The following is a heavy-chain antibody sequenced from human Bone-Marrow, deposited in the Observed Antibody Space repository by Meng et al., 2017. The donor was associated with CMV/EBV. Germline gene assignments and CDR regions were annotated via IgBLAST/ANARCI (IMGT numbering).Heavy chain of an antibody. CDR1: SYA. V-gene: IGHV3-23*01. J-gene: IGHJ4*02. CDR3: AKEGLRYFDWLLYGRGAFDY. Sequence: SYAMSWVRQAPGKGLEWVSAISGSGGSTYYADSVKGRFTISRDNSKNTLYLQMNSLRAEDTAVYYCAKEGLRYFDWLLYGRGAFDYWGQGTLVTVSS. CDR2: ISGSGGST. D-gene: IGHD3-9*01.